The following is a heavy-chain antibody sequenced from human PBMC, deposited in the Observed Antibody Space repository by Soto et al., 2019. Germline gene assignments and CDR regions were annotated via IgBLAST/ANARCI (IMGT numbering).Heavy chain of an antibody. Sequence: PGESLKISCKGSGYSFTSYWIGWVRQMPGKGLEWMGIIYPGDPDTRYSPSFQGQVTISADKSISTAYLQWSSLKASDTAMYYCASSNSGLLWFGEPDAFDIWGQGTMVTVSS. CDR3: ASSNSGLLWFGEPDAFDI. CDR1: GYSFTSYW. V-gene: IGHV5-51*01. CDR2: IYPGDPDT. D-gene: IGHD3-10*01. J-gene: IGHJ3*02.